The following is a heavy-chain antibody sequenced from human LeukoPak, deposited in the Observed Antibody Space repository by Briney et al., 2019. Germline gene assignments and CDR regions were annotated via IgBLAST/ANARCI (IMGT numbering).Heavy chain of an antibody. CDR1: GFTFSSHW. V-gene: IGHV3-7*03. Sequence: PGGSLRLSCAASGFTFSSHWMSWVRQAPGKGLEWVANIKQGGSEKYYVDSVKGRFTISRDNAKNSLYLQMNSLRAEDTAVYYCARGLTFYGSGSYPDSYYYYYMDVWGKGTTVTISS. CDR3: ARGLTFYGSGSYPDSYYYYYMDV. J-gene: IGHJ6*03. D-gene: IGHD3-10*01. CDR2: IKQGGSEK.